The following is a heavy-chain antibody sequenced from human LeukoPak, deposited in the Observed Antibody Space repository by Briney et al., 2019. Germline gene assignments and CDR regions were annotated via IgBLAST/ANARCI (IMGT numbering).Heavy chain of an antibody. CDR1: GYSFASYW. D-gene: IGHD1-14*01. J-gene: IGHJ4*02. CDR2: IYPHDSDT. V-gene: IGHV5-51*01. Sequence: GESLKISRKGSGYSFASYWIGWVRQMPGKGLEWMGIIYPHDSDTRYSPSFQGQVTISVDESISTAYLQWSSLKASDTAMYYCARHISTISTNWGQGTLVTVSS. CDR3: ARHISTISTN.